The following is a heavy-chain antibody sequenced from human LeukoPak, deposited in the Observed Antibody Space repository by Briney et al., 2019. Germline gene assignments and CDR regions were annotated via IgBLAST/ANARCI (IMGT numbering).Heavy chain of an antibody. CDR2: IYTSGST. CDR1: GGPISSYY. J-gene: IGHJ6*02. Sequence: SETLSLTCTVSGGPISSYYWSWIRQPAGKGLEWIGRIYTSGSTNYNPSLKSRVTMSVDTSKNQFSLKLSSVTAADTAVYYCARDLLVPAAILIEDYYGMDVWGQGTTVTVSS. V-gene: IGHV4-4*07. CDR3: ARDLLVPAAILIEDYYGMDV. D-gene: IGHD2-2*02.